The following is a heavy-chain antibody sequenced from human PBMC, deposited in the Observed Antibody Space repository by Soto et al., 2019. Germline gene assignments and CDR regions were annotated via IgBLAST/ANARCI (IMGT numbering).Heavy chain of an antibody. V-gene: IGHV5-51*01. CDR3: GRNPYGDYDLMDV. Sequence: PGESLKISCKGSGYSFSNYWIGWVRQMPGKGLEWMGIIYPGDSDARYSPSFQGQVTISADKSINTAYLQWSSLKASDTAMYYCGRNPYGDYDLMDVWGQGTTVTVSS. J-gene: IGHJ6*02. CDR2: IYPGDSDA. CDR1: GYSFSNYW. D-gene: IGHD4-17*01.